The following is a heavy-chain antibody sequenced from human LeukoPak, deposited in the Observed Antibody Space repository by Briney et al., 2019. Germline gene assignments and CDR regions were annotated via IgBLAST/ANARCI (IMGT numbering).Heavy chain of an antibody. J-gene: IGHJ4*01. CDR2: IYYSGST. Sequence: PSETLSLTCTVSGGSISSFYWSWIRQPPGKGLEWIGYIYYSGSTNYNPSLRSRVTISVDTSKNQFSLNLSSVTAADTAVYYCARGASYFDFWGQGTLVTVSS. CDR1: GGSISSFY. V-gene: IGHV4-59*01. CDR3: ARGASYFDF.